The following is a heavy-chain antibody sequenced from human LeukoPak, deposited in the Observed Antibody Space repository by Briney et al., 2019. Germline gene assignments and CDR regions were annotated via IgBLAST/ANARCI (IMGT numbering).Heavy chain of an antibody. V-gene: IGHV1-18*01. CDR2: ISAYNGNT. CDR3: ARGPYYYGSGSQPIDY. Sequence: ASVKVSCKASGYTFTSYGISWVRQAPGQGLEWMGWISAYNGNTNYAQKLQGRVTMTTDTSTSTAYMELRSLRSDDTAVYYCARGPYYYGSGSQPIDYWGQGTLVTVSS. D-gene: IGHD3-10*01. J-gene: IGHJ4*02. CDR1: GYTFTSYG.